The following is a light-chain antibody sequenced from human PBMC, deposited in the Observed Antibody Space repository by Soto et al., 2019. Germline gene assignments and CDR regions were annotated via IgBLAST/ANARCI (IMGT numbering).Light chain of an antibody. J-gene: IGKJ5*01. Sequence: EIVMTQSPSTMSLSPCDRATLSCRASESVTSSLAWYQQKPGQPPRLLIYGASSRATGTPDRISGGGSGTHFTLTISRLEPEDFAVYYCQHYVTSSITFGQGTRLEIK. CDR2: GAS. CDR1: ESVTSS. V-gene: IGKV3-20*01. CDR3: QHYVTSSIT.